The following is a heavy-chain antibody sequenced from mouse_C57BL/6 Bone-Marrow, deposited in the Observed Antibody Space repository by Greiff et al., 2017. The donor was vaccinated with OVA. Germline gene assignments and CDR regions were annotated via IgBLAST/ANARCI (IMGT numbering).Heavy chain of an antibody. V-gene: IGHV1-26*01. D-gene: IGHD4-1*01. Sequence: EVQLQQSGPELVKPGASVKISCKASGYTFTDYYMNWVKQSHGKSLEWIGDINPNNGGTSYNQKFKGKATLTVDKSSSTAYMELRSLTSEDSAVYYCASLWDVDDYWGQGTTLTVSS. CDR1: GYTFTDYY. CDR2: INPNNGGT. CDR3: ASLWDVDDY. J-gene: IGHJ2*01.